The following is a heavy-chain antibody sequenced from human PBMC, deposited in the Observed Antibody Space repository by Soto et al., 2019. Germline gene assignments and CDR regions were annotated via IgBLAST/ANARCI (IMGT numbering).Heavy chain of an antibody. CDR1: GFTFSTYW. J-gene: IGHJ4*02. D-gene: IGHD2-2*01. CDR3: AVGRGFCISTSCPGSDYIDY. Sequence: GGSLRLSCAASGFTFSTYWMSWVRQAPGKGLEWVANINQDGSERYYVDSVKGRFTISRDNAKNSLFLQLNSLRAGDTAVYYCAVGRGFCISTSCPGSDYIDYWGQGTLVTVSS. V-gene: IGHV3-7*01. CDR2: INQDGSER.